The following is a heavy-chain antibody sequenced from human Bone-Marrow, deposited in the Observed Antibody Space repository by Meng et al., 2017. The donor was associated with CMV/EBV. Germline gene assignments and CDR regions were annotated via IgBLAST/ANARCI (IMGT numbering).Heavy chain of an antibody. V-gene: IGHV3-53*01. Sequence: LSLTCAASGFTVSSNYMSWVRQAPGKGLEWVSVIYSGGSTYYADSVKGRFTIYRDNSKNTLYLQMNSLRAEDTAVYYCASLVGAKFDYWGQGTLVTVSS. J-gene: IGHJ4*02. CDR2: IYSGGST. D-gene: IGHD1-26*01. CDR3: ASLVGAKFDY. CDR1: GFTVSSNY.